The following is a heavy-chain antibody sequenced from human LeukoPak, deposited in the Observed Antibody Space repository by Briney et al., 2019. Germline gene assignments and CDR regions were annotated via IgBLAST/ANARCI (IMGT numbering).Heavy chain of an antibody. J-gene: IGHJ4*02. Sequence: GALRLSCAASGFTFDDYGMSWVRQAPGKGLEWVSGINWNGGSTGYADSVKGRFTISRDNAKNSLYLQMNSLRADDTALYYCAKVYSGSYLDYWGQGTLVTVSS. CDR2: INWNGGST. CDR3: AKVYSGSYLDY. CDR1: GFTFDDYG. D-gene: IGHD1-26*01. V-gene: IGHV3-20*04.